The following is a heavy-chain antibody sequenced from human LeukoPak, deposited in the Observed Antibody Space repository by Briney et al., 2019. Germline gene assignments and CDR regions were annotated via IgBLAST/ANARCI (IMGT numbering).Heavy chain of an antibody. J-gene: IGHJ3*02. CDR3: ARDVLRAFAI. CDR2: ISYDGSNK. Sequence: PGGSLRLSCAASGFTFSSYAMHWVRQAPGKGLEWVAVISYDGSNKYYADSVKGRFTISRDNSKNTLYLQMNSLRAEDTAVYYCARDVLRAFAIWGQGTMVTVSS. CDR1: GFTFSSYA. V-gene: IGHV3-30-3*01.